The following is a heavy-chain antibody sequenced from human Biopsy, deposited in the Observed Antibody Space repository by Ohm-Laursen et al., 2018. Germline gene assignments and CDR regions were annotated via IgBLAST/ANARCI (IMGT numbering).Heavy chain of an antibody. D-gene: IGHD3-22*01. Sequence: TLSLTCTVYGESFNGYYWSWIRQTPGKGLEWIGEINHSGRTNYNPSLKSRVTISVDTSRNQFSLKVRSVTAADTAVYYCVRGVDYYDPYHYYALDVWGQGTTVTVSS. J-gene: IGHJ6*02. V-gene: IGHV4-34*01. CDR2: INHSGRT. CDR1: GESFNGYY. CDR3: VRGVDYYDPYHYYALDV.